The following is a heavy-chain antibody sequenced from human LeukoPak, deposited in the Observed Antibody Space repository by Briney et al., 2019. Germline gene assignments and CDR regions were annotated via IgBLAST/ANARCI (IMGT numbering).Heavy chain of an antibody. Sequence: SVKVSCKASGYTFTSYYMHWVRQAPGQGLEWMGGIIPNFGTPNYAQKFQGRVTITADKSTSTAYMELSSLRSEDTAVYYCARLWGYYDAFDIWGQGTMVTVSS. D-gene: IGHD2-15*01. J-gene: IGHJ3*02. CDR1: GYTFTSYY. CDR3: ARLWGYYDAFDI. V-gene: IGHV1-69*06. CDR2: IIPNFGTP.